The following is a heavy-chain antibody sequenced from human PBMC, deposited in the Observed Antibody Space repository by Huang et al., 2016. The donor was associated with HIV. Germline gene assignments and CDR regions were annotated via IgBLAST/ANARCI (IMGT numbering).Heavy chain of an antibody. CDR2: IIPRFGTR. Sequence: QVQLVQSGAEVRKPGSSVKVSCRASGGSFNNFGINWVGQAPGQGLEGMGGIIPRFGTRNDAQRFQGRVTITADETTGVVYMELSSLRSDDTAVYFCAKRGGAWGSPYAFDLWGPGTMVTVSS. J-gene: IGHJ3*01. V-gene: IGHV1-69*13. CDR1: GGSFNNFG. CDR3: AKRGGAWGSPYAFDL. D-gene: IGHD3-16*01.